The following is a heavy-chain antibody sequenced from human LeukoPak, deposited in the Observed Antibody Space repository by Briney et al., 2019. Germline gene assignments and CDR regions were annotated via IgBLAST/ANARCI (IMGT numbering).Heavy chain of an antibody. D-gene: IGHD3-10*01. Sequence: ASVKVSCKVSGYTLTELSMHWVRQAPGQGLEWMGWINPNSGGTNYAQKFQGRVTMTRDTSISTAYMELSRLRSDDTAVYYCARKSRVRGGYYFDYWGQGTLVTVSS. CDR2: INPNSGGT. CDR1: GYTLTELS. CDR3: ARKSRVRGGYYFDY. V-gene: IGHV1-2*02. J-gene: IGHJ4*02.